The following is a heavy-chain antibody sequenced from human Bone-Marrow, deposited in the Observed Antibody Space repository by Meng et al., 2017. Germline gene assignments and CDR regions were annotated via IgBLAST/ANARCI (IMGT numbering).Heavy chain of an antibody. D-gene: IGHD6-19*01. CDR1: GGSISSSSYY. CDR2: IYYSGST. V-gene: IGHV4-39*07. J-gene: IGHJ1*01. CDR3: ARVRIDSSGWYSIQH. Sequence: LQLQESGPGLVKPSETLSLPCTVSGGSISSSSYYWGWIRQPPGKGLEWIGSIYYSGSTYYNPSLKSRVTISVDTSKNQFSLKLSSVTAADTAVYYCARVRIDSSGWYSIQHWGQGTLVTVSS.